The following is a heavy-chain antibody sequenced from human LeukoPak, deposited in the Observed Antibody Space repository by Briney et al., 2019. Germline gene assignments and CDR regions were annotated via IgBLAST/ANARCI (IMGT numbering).Heavy chain of an antibody. Sequence: SQTLSLTCTVSGGSISSGGYYWSWIRQHPGKGLEWIGYIYYSGSTNYNPSLKSRVTISVDTSKNQFSLKLSSVTAADTAVYYCARDGGRNYYDSSGYYSYPYYFDYWGQGTLVTVSS. V-gene: IGHV4-61*08. CDR3: ARDGGRNYYDSSGYYSYPYYFDY. CDR2: IYYSGST. J-gene: IGHJ4*02. D-gene: IGHD3-22*01. CDR1: GGSISSGGYY.